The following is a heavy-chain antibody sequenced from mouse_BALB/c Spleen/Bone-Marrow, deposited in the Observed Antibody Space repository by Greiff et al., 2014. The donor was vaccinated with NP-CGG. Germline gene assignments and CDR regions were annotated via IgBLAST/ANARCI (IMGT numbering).Heavy chain of an antibody. V-gene: IGHV14-3*02. D-gene: IGHD2-14*01. CDR1: GFNTKDTY. Sequence: EVQLQQSGAELVKPGASVKLSCTASGFNTKDTYMHWVKQRPEQGLEWIGRIDPANGNTKYDPKFQGKATITADTSSNTAYLQLSSLTSEDTAVYYCASYRYAWYFDVWGAGTTVTASS. J-gene: IGHJ1*01. CDR3: ASYRYAWYFDV. CDR2: IDPANGNT.